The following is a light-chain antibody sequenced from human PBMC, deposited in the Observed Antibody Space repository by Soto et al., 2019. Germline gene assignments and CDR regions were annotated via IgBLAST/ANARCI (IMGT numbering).Light chain of an antibody. J-gene: IGLJ1*01. CDR1: SSDVGGYNY. CDR2: DVS. V-gene: IGLV2-14*01. Sequence: QSVLTQPASVSGSPGQSITISCPGTSSDVGGYNYVSWYQQHPGKAPKLMIYDVSNRPSGVSNRFSGSKSGNTASLTISGLHAEDEADYYCSSYTSSSTRVFGTGTKVTVL. CDR3: SSYTSSSTRV.